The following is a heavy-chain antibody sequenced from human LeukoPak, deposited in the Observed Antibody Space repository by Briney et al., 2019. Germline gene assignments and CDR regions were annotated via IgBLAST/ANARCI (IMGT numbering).Heavy chain of an antibody. Sequence: GASVKVSCKASGYTFTSYDINWVRQATGQGLEWMGWMNPNSGNTGYAQKFQGRVTMTRNTSISTAYMELSSLRSEDTAVYYCALQLKYYYDSSGPWGQGTLATVSS. J-gene: IGHJ5*02. CDR3: ALQLKYYYDSSGP. D-gene: IGHD3-22*01. CDR2: MNPNSGNT. CDR1: GYTFTSYD. V-gene: IGHV1-8*01.